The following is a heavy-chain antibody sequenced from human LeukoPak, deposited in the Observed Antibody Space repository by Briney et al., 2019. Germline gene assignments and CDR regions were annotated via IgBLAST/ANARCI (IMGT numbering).Heavy chain of an antibody. CDR1: GASISSYY. D-gene: IGHD6-13*01. CDR3: ARAVAAAGLAY. Sequence: SETLSLTCTVSGASISSYYWSWIRQPAGKGLEWIGRMYTSGSTDYNPSLKSRVTMSRDTSKNQFSLKLSSVTAADTAVYYCARAVAAAGLAYWGQGTLVTVSS. CDR2: MYTSGST. J-gene: IGHJ4*02. V-gene: IGHV4-4*07.